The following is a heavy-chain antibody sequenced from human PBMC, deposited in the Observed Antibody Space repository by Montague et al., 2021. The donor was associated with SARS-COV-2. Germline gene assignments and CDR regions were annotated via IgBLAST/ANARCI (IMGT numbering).Heavy chain of an antibody. CDR2: IGAGVSST. CDR1: GFPFSTYP. CDR3: ASSYIPNKYYEVY. V-gene: IGHV3-23*01. Sequence: SLRLSCAASGFPFSTYPMHWVRQAPGKGLEWVSSIGAGVSSTFYAGSVKGRFTVSRDNSKNTLYLQMNSLRAEDTAVYYCASSYIPNKYYEVYWGQGTLVTVSS. J-gene: IGHJ4*02. D-gene: IGHD2/OR15-2a*01.